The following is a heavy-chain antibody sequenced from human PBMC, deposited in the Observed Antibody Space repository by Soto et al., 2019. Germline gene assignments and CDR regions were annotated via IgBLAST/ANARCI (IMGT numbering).Heavy chain of an antibody. D-gene: IGHD6-6*01. CDR1: GFSLTSNDVG. CDR2: IYWDDDK. J-gene: IGHJ4*02. Sequence: GSGPTLVNPTQTLTLTCTFSGFSLTSNDVGVGWIRQPPGKALEWLALIYWDDDKRDSPSLKSRLTITKDTSKNQVVLRMTNIDPVDTATYYCAHSRYSRSSFDYWGQGTLATVSS. V-gene: IGHV2-5*02. CDR3: AHSRYSRSSFDY.